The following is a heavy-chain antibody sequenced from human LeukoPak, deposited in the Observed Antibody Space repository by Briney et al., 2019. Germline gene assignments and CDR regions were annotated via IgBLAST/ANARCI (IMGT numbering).Heavy chain of an antibody. D-gene: IGHD5-18*01. Sequence: PSETLSLTCTVSGGSISSSSYYWGWIRQPPGKGLEWIGSIYYSGSTYYNPSLKSRVNISVDTSKNQFSLKLSSVTAADTAVYYCARGVDTAMVIHYWGQGTLVTVSS. CDR1: GGSISSSSYY. V-gene: IGHV4-39*01. CDR2: IYYSGST. CDR3: ARGVDTAMVIHY. J-gene: IGHJ4*02.